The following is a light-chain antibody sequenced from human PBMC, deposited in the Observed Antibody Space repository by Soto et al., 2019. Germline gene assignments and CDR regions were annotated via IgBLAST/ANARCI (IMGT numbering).Light chain of an antibody. V-gene: IGKV3-20*01. Sequence: EIVLTQSPGTLSLSPGERATISCRASQSVSNSYLAWYQQKPGQAHRLLIYGASSRATGIPYRFSGSGSGADFTLTISRLEPEDFAVYYCQQYSSLPLTFGGGTKVEIK. J-gene: IGKJ4*01. CDR2: GAS. CDR1: QSVSNSY. CDR3: QQYSSLPLT.